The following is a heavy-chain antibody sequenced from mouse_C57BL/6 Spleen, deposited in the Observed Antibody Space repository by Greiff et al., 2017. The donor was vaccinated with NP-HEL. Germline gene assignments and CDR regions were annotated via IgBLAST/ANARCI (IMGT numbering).Heavy chain of an antibody. CDR3: ARRVSYYYGSTRYWYFDV. J-gene: IGHJ1*03. CDR1: GYTFTGYW. Sequence: QVQLQQSGAELMKPGASVKLSCKATGYTFTGYWIEWVKQRPGHGLEWIGEILPGGGSTNYNEKFKGKATFTADTSSNTAYMQLSSLTTEDSAIDYCARRVSYYYGSTRYWYFDVWGTGTTVTVSS. CDR2: ILPGGGST. V-gene: IGHV1-9*01. D-gene: IGHD1-1*01.